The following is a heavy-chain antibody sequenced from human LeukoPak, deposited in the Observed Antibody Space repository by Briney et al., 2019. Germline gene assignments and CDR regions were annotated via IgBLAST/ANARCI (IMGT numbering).Heavy chain of an antibody. CDR2: ISGSGGST. CDR3: ANPRLYDYVWGSYPY. CDR1: GFTLTNAW. J-gene: IGHJ4*02. Sequence: GGSLRLSCAASGFTLTNAWMSWVRQAPGKGLEWVSGISGSGGSTYYADSVKGRFTISRDNSKNTLYLQMNSLRAEDTAVYYCANPRLYDYVWGSYPYWGQGTLVTVSS. V-gene: IGHV3-23*01. D-gene: IGHD3-16*02.